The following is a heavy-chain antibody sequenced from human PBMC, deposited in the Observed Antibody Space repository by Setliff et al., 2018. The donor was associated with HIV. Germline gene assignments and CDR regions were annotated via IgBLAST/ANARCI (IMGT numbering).Heavy chain of an antibody. V-gene: IGHV4-34*01. CDR2: INHSGST. D-gene: IGHD2-8*01. J-gene: IGHJ6*03. Sequence: KASETLSLTCAVYGGSFSGYYWSWSRQPPGKGLEWIGEINHSGSTNYNPSLKSRVTISVDTSKNQFSLKLSSVTAADTAVYYCARLRAPDGYYTDVWGKGTTVTVSS. CDR1: GGSFSGYY. CDR3: ARLRAPDGYYTDV.